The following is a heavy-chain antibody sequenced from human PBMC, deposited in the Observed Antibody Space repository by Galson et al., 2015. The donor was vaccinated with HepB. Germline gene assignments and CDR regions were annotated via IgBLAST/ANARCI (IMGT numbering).Heavy chain of an antibody. D-gene: IGHD3-10*01. CDR2: IVVGSGNT. CDR3: AAPRSGSYYKTTYYFYGMDV. CDR1: GFTVTSSA. J-gene: IGHJ6*02. V-gene: IGHV1-58*01. Sequence: SVKVSCKASGFTVTSSAVQWVRQARGQRLEWIGWIVVGSGNTNYAQKFQERITITRDMSTSTAYMELSSLRSEDTAVYYCAAPRSGSYYKTTYYFYGMDVWGQGTTVTVS.